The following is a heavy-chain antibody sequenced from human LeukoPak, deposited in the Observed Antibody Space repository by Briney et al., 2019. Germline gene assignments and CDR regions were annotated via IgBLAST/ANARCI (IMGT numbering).Heavy chain of an antibody. CDR3: ARSDIVVVPAAGHYYYYGMDV. CDR1: GFTFSTYS. J-gene: IGHJ6*02. D-gene: IGHD2-2*01. Sequence: PGGSLRLSCAASGFTFSTYSMNWVRQAPGKGLEWVSYISSSSSTIYYADSVKGRFTISRDNAKNSLYLQMNSLRAEDTAVYYCARSDIVVVPAAGHYYYYGMDVWGQGTTVTVSS. V-gene: IGHV3-48*04. CDR2: ISSSSSTI.